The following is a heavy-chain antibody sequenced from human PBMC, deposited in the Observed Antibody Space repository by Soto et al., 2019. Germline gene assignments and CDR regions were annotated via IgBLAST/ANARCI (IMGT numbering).Heavy chain of an antibody. CDR3: ARGGVAWGYGMDV. CDR2: INNDGSST. V-gene: IGHV3-74*01. Sequence: GGSLRLSCAASGFAFSSYWMHWVRQTPGKGLVWVSHINNDGSSTNYPDSVRGRFTISRDNAKNTMYLQMNSLRAEDTAVYYCARGGVAWGYGMDVWGQGTTVTVSS. J-gene: IGHJ6*02. D-gene: IGHD3-16*01. CDR1: GFAFSSYW.